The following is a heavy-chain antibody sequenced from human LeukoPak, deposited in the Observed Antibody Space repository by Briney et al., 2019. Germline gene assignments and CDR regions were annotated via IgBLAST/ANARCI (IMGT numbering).Heavy chain of an antibody. Sequence: GRSLRLSCAASGFTFSSYGMHWVRQAPGKGLEWVAVISYVGSNKYYADSVKGRFTISRDNSKNTLYLQMNSLRAEDTAVYYCAEGNWFDPWGQGTLVTVSS. CDR2: ISYVGSNK. CDR1: GFTFSSYG. J-gene: IGHJ5*02. V-gene: IGHV3-30*03. CDR3: AEGNWFDP.